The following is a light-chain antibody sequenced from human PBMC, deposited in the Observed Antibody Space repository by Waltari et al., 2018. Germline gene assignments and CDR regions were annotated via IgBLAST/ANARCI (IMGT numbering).Light chain of an antibody. CDR3: RSRDTSSTRV. Sequence: SSELTQDPSVSVALGQTVRITCQGDSLRRFYASWYQQRPGQAPILVLYGQNNRPSGIPDRFSGSTSGNTASLTITGAQAEDEADYYCRSRDTSSTRVFGGGTRLTV. CDR1: SLRRFY. J-gene: IGLJ2*01. V-gene: IGLV3-19*01. CDR2: GQN.